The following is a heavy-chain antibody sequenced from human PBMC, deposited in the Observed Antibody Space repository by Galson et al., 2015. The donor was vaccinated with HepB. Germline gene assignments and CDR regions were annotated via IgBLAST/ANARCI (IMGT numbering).Heavy chain of an antibody. D-gene: IGHD3-3*01. CDR3: ARVAGQTYYNSWSGLAFHI. CDR2: ISHDGSYK. V-gene: IGHV3-30*04. J-gene: IGHJ3*02. CDR1: GFTFSNYA. Sequence: SLRLSCAASGFTFSNYAIYWVRHTPGKGLEWVAVISHDGSYKSYADSVKGRFNISRDKSKNQFSLNLSSVTPADTAVYYCARVAGQTYYNSWSGLAFHIWGHGTMVTVS.